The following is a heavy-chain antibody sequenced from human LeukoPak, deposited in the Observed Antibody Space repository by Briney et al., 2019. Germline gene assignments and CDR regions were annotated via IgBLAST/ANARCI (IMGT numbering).Heavy chain of an antibody. V-gene: IGHV3-48*04. D-gene: IGHD3-16*01. CDR1: GFSFSDYS. J-gene: IGHJ6*02. Sequence: PGGSLRLSCAASGFSFSDYSMNWVRQAPGKGLEWVSHIISTSSNMYYADSVKGRFTVSRDNAKNSLYLQMNSLRAEDTAVYYCARLRSYGYYYNGMDVWGQGTTVTVSS. CDR2: IISTSSNM. CDR3: ARLRSYGYYYNGMDV.